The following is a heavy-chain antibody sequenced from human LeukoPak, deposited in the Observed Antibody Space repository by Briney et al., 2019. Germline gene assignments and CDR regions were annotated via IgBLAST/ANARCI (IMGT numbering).Heavy chain of an antibody. Sequence: GGSLRLSCTASGFTFGDYTMSWFRQAPGKGLEWVGLIRSKAYGGTTEDAASVKGRFTISRDDSKSIAYLQMNSLKTEDTAVYYCIRGGANSPFDYWGQGTLVTVSS. CDR2: IRSKAYGGTT. V-gene: IGHV3-49*03. D-gene: IGHD1-1*01. CDR3: IRGGANSPFDY. CDR1: GFTFGDYT. J-gene: IGHJ4*02.